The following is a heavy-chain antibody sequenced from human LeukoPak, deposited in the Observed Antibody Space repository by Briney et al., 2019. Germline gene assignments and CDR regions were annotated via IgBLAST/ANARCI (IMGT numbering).Heavy chain of an antibody. CDR3: ATSPRLGTRYYGMDV. CDR1: GYTLTELS. Sequence: GASVKVSCKVSGYTLTELSMHWVRQAPGKGLEWMGGFDPEDGETIYAQKSQGRVTMTEDTSTDTAYMELSSLRSEDTAVYYCATSPRLGTRYYGMDVWGQGTTVTVSS. CDR2: FDPEDGET. J-gene: IGHJ6*02. D-gene: IGHD7-27*01. V-gene: IGHV1-24*01.